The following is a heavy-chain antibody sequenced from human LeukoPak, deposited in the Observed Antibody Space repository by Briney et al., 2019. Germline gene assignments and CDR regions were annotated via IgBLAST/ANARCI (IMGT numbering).Heavy chain of an antibody. CDR2: IFSGGST. V-gene: IGHV3-53*05. CDR3: TRDPIVGAPDYFDY. CDR1: GFTVSSNY. J-gene: IGHJ4*02. D-gene: IGHD1-26*01. Sequence: GGSLRLSCAASGFTVSSNYMTWVRQAPGKGLEWVSLIFSGGSTKYADSVKGRFTISRDNSKNTLYLQMNSLRAEDTAVYYCTRDPIVGAPDYFDYWGQGTLVTVSS.